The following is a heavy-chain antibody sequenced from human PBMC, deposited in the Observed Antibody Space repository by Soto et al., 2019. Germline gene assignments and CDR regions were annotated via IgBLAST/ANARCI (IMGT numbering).Heavy chain of an antibody. D-gene: IGHD6-19*01. V-gene: IGHV4-4*07. CDR1: GGSISSYY. CDR2: IYTSGST. J-gene: IGHJ5*02. CDR3: XXXXRIAVAGRVSSGWFDP. Sequence: QVQLQESGPGLVKPSETLSLTCTVSGGSISSYYWSWIRQPAGKGLEWIGRIYTSGSTNYNPSLKSRVTMSVDTSKNQFSLTLSSVTAADTAVYYCXXXXRIAVAGRVSSGWFDPWGQGT.